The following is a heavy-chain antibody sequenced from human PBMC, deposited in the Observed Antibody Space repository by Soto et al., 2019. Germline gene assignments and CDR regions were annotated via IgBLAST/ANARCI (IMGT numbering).Heavy chain of an antibody. CDR2: IYWDEDK. D-gene: IGHD3-10*02. V-gene: IGHV2-5*02. J-gene: IGHJ4*02. CDR3: AHVFTSLAPFDS. Sequence: QITLKESGPTLVKPTQTLTLTCTFSGFSLSTSGVGVGWIRQPPGKALEWLGFIYWDEDKRYSPSLKSRLTITKDTSKRQVVLTMTTMDPVDTATYYCAHVFTSLAPFDSWGQGTLVTVSA. CDR1: GFSLSTSGVG.